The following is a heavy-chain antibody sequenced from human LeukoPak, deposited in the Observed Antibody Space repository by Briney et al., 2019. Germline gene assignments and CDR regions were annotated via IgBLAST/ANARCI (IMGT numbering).Heavy chain of an antibody. CDR1: GYTFTSYG. V-gene: IGHV1-2*02. J-gene: IGHJ6*03. Sequence: AASVKVSCKASGYTFTSYGISWVRQAPGQGLEWMGWINPNSGGTNYAQKFQGRVTMTRDTSISTAYMELSRLRSDDTAVYYCARGGAVASIGYYYYYMDVWGKGTTVTVSS. D-gene: IGHD6-19*01. CDR3: ARGGAVASIGYYYYYMDV. CDR2: INPNSGGT.